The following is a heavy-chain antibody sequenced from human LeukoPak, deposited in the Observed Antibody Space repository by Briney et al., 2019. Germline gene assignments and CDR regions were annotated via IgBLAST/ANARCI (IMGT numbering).Heavy chain of an antibody. Sequence: GGYLRLSCAASGFTFDDYAMHWVRQAPGKGLEWVTGISWNSGSIGYADSVKGRFTIYRDNAKNSLYLQMNSLRAEDMALYYCAKGDYNWNYAYFDYWGQGTLVTVSS. CDR2: ISWNSGSI. CDR1: GFTFDDYA. CDR3: AKGDYNWNYAYFDY. D-gene: IGHD1-7*01. J-gene: IGHJ4*02. V-gene: IGHV3-9*03.